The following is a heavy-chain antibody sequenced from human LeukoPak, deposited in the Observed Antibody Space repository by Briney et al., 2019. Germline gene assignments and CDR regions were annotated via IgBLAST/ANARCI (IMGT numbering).Heavy chain of an antibody. CDR3: ARGARYCSSTSCYAWFDP. V-gene: IGHV4-34*01. CDR2: INHSGST. Sequence: SETLSLTCAVYGGSFSGYYWSWIRQPPGKGLEWIGEINHSGSTNYNPSLKSRVTISVDMSKNQFSLKLSSVTAADTAVYYCARGARYCSSTSCYAWFDPWGQGTLVTVSS. CDR1: GGSFSGYY. D-gene: IGHD2-2*01. J-gene: IGHJ5*02.